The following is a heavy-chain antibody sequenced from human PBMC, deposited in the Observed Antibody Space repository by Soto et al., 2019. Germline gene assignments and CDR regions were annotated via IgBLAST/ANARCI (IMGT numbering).Heavy chain of an antibody. Sequence: QVQLVQSGAEVKKPGSSVKVSCKASGGTFSSYAITWVRQAPGQGLEWMGGIIPIFGTANYAQKFQGRVTXTXDXXTSTPYMELTSLRSEDTAVYYCARDKDRQQLGGNYYYGIDVWGQGTTVTVSS. CDR2: IIPIFGTA. V-gene: IGHV1-69*05. D-gene: IGHD3-3*02. CDR3: ARDKDRQQLGGNYYYGIDV. CDR1: GGTFSSYA. J-gene: IGHJ6*02.